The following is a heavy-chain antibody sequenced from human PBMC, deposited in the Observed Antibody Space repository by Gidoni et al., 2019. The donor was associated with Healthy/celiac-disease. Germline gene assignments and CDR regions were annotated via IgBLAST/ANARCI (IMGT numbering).Heavy chain of an antibody. CDR2: ISYDGSNK. D-gene: IGHD4-17*01. CDR3: AKVLPFHGDYYYGMDV. Sequence: QVQLVESGGGVVQPGRSLRLSCAASGFTFSSYGMHWVRQAPGKGLEWVAVISYDGSNKYYADSVKGRFTISRDKSKNTLYLQMNSLRAEDTAVYYCAKVLPFHGDYYYGMDVWGQGTTVTVSS. V-gene: IGHV3-30*18. J-gene: IGHJ6*02. CDR1: GFTFSSYG.